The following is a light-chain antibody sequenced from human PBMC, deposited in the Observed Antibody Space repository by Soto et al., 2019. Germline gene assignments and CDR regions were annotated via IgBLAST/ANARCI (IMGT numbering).Light chain of an antibody. Sequence: DIQMTQSPSSLSASFADRVTITFLASQDIGTDLGWYQQKPGKAPERLIYEASVLQSGVPSRFSGSGSGTEFTLTVSSLQPEDFATYYCVQHYSYPLTFGGGTKVDIK. CDR3: VQHYSYPLT. J-gene: IGKJ4*01. CDR1: QDIGTD. V-gene: IGKV1-17*01. CDR2: EAS.